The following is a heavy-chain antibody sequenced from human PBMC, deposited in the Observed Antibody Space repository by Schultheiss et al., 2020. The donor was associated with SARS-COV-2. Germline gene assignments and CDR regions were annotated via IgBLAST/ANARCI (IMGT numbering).Heavy chain of an antibody. J-gene: IGHJ6*02. Sequence: GESLKISCAASGFTFSSYEMNWVRQAPGKGLEWVGFIRSKAYGGTTEYAASVKGRFTISRDDSKSIAYLQMNSLKTEDTAVYYCTRDQGGYSSSWYDYYYYGMDVWGQGTTVTVSS. CDR2: IRSKAYGGTT. D-gene: IGHD6-13*01. CDR3: TRDQGGYSSSWYDYYYYGMDV. CDR1: GFTFSSYE. V-gene: IGHV3-49*04.